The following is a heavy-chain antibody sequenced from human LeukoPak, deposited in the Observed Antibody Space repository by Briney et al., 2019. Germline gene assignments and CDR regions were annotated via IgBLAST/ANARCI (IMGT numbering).Heavy chain of an antibody. CDR2: IKEDGSEK. D-gene: IGHD2-2*01. Sequence: GGSLRLSCAASGFTFRNYWMSWVRQAPGKGLEWVANIKEDGSEKYYVDSLKGRFTISRDNAKNSLYLQMNSLRAEDTAVYYCARMKGCSSTTCYFAIYWGQGTLVTVSS. CDR3: ARMKGCSSTTCYFAIY. V-gene: IGHV3-7*05. CDR1: GFTFRNYW. J-gene: IGHJ4*02.